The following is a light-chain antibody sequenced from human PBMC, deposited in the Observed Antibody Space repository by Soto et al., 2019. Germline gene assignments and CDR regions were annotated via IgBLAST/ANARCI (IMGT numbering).Light chain of an antibody. CDR3: QQGSNSPT. CDR2: DAS. V-gene: IGKV3-11*01. J-gene: IGKJ3*01. CDR1: QSVRGS. Sequence: EIVLTQSPATLSLSPGERATLSCRASQSVRGSLAWYQQKPGQAPRLLIYDASNRATGIPARFSGGGSGTDFTPTISRLEPGDLAVYYCQQGSNSPTFGPGTKVDIK.